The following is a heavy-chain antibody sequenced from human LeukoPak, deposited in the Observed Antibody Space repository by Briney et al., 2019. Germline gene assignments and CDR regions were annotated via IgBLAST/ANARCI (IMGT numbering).Heavy chain of an antibody. D-gene: IGHD2-15*01. CDR1: GGSISSYY. CDR2: IYYSGST. J-gene: IGHJ5*02. Sequence: SETLSLTCTVSGGSISSYYWSWIRQPPGKGLEYIGYIYYSGSTNYNPSLKSRVTMSLDTSKDQFSLRLGSVTAADTAVYYCARGYCSGGACYWFDPWGQGTLVTVSS. CDR3: ARGYCSGGACYWFDP. V-gene: IGHV4-59*01.